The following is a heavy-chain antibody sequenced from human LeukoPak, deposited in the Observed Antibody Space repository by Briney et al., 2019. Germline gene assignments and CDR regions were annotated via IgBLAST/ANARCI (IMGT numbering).Heavy chain of an antibody. V-gene: IGHV3-30*18. CDR1: GFTFSSYG. J-gene: IGHJ5*02. CDR2: ISYDGSNK. D-gene: IGHD2-8*01. Sequence: GGSLRLSCAASGFTFSSYGMHWVRQAPGKGLEWVAVISYDGSNKYYADSVKGRFTISRDNSKNTLYLQMNSLRAGDTAVYYCAKVTNGRRWTENWFDPWGQGTLVTVSS. CDR3: AKVTNGRRWTENWFDP.